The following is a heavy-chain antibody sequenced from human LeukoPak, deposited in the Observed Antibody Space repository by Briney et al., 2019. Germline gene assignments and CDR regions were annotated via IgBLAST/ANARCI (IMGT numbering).Heavy chain of an antibody. CDR3: ARDDYGDYPYYFDY. CDR1: GYTFTSYG. V-gene: IGHV1-18*01. Sequence: ASVKVSCKASGYTFTSYGSSWVRQAPGQGLEWMGWISAYNGNTNYAQKLQGRVTMTTDTSTSTAYMELRSLRSDDTAVYYCARDDYGDYPYYFDYWGQGTLVTVSS. D-gene: IGHD4-17*01. CDR2: ISAYNGNT. J-gene: IGHJ4*02.